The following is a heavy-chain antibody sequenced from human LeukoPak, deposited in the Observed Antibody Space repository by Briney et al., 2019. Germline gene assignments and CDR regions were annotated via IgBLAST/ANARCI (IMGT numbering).Heavy chain of an antibody. Sequence: SETLSLTCTISGGSISSYYWSWIRNPAGKGLEWIGRIYTSGSTNYNPYLKSRVTMSVDTSKNQFSLKLSSVTAADTAVYYCARDLYDFWSGYPPTGNWFDPWGQGTLVTVSS. J-gene: IGHJ5*02. CDR3: ARDLYDFWSGYPPTGNWFDP. D-gene: IGHD3-3*01. CDR2: IYTSGST. V-gene: IGHV4-4*07. CDR1: GGSISSYY.